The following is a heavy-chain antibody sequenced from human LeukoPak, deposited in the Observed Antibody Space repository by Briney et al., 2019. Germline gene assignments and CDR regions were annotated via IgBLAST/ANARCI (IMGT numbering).Heavy chain of an antibody. CDR3: ARAGGDAFDI. Sequence: KASETLSLTCAVYGGSFSGYYWSWIRQPPGKSLEWIGTIYYSGDTFYNPSLKSRVSISLDTSKNQFSLTLTSVTAADTAVYYCARAGGDAFDIWGQGTMVTVSS. D-gene: IGHD3-16*01. CDR1: GGSFSGYY. V-gene: IGHV4-34*01. CDR2: IYYSGDT. J-gene: IGHJ3*02.